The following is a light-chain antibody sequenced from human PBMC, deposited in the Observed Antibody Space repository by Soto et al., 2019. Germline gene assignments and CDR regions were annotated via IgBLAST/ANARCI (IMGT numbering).Light chain of an antibody. Sequence: EIVMTQSPATLSVSPGEGATLSCRADQSVDSLLAWYQQNPGQAPRLLIYGASTRAAGIPDRFSGSGSGTEFTLTISILQSEEFAVYYCQQYNKWPITFGQGTRLEI. V-gene: IGKV3-15*01. J-gene: IGKJ5*01. CDR2: GAS. CDR3: QQYNKWPIT. CDR1: QSVDSL.